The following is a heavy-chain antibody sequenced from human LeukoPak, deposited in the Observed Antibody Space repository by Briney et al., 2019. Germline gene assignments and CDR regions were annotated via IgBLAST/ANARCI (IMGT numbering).Heavy chain of an antibody. Sequence: GVLRLSCAASGFTFSSYSMNWVRQAPGKGLEWVSSISSSSSYIYYADSVKGRFTISRDNAKNTLYLQMNSLRAEDTAVYYCARESRPQGDFDYWGQGTLVTVSS. V-gene: IGHV3-21*01. J-gene: IGHJ4*02. D-gene: IGHD3-10*01. CDR3: ARESRPQGDFDY. CDR2: ISSSSSYI. CDR1: GFTFSSYS.